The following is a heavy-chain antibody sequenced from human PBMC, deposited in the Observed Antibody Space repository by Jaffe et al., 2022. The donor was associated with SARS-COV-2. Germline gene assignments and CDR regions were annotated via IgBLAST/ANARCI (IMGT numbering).Heavy chain of an antibody. Sequence: QVQLHQSGPGLVKPSETLSLTCTVSGGSISTYYWTWIRQPPGKGLEWIGYIYYTGNTNYNPSLNSRVTMSVDTSQNQFSLKVTSVTAADTAVYYCARGLDSRGYYFDYWGQGALVTVSS. CDR2: IYYTGNT. CDR1: GGSISTYY. V-gene: IGHV4-59*01. J-gene: IGHJ4*02. CDR3: ARGLDSRGYYFDY. D-gene: IGHD5-18*01.